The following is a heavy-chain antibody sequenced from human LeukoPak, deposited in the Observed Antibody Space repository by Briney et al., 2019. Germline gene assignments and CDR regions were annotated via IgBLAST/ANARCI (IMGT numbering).Heavy chain of an antibody. Sequence: PSETLSLTCTVSGGSISSSSYYWGWIRQPPGKGLEWIGSIYYSGSTYYNPSLKSRVTISVDTSKNQFSLKLSSVTAADTAVYYCARRLAYGDYVDYWGQGTLVTVSS. D-gene: IGHD4-17*01. J-gene: IGHJ4*02. CDR2: IYYSGST. CDR1: GGSISSSSYY. CDR3: ARRLAYGDYVDY. V-gene: IGHV4-39*01.